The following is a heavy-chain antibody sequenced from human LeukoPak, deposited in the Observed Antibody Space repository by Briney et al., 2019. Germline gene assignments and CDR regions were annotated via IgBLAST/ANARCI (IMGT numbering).Heavy chain of an antibody. CDR1: GFTFSSYW. J-gene: IGHJ4*02. CDR3: AKDYSTVDTTGDY. D-gene: IGHD4-23*01. CDR2: IKQDGSNK. V-gene: IGHV3-7*01. Sequence: GGSLRLSCAASGFTFSSYWMSWVRQAPGKGLEWVANIKQDGSNKYYADSVKGRFTISRDNSKNTLYVQMNSLRAEDTAVYYCAKDYSTVDTTGDYWGQGTLVTVSS.